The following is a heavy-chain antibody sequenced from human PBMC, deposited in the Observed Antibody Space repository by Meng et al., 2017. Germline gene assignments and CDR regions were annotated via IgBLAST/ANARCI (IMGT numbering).Heavy chain of an antibody. CDR2: ISYDGSNK. Sequence: GGSLRLSCAASGFTFSSYAMHWVRQAPGKGLEWVAVISYDGSNKYYADSVKGRFTISRDNSKNTLYLQMNSLRAEDTAVYYCARDPYYYDSSGRGNYFDYWGQGTLVTVSS. CDR3: ARDPYYYDSSGRGNYFDY. V-gene: IGHV3-30*01. CDR1: GFTFSSYA. J-gene: IGHJ4*02. D-gene: IGHD3-22*01.